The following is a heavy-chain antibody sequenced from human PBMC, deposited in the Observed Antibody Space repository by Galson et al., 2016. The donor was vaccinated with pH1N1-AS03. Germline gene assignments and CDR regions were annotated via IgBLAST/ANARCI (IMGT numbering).Heavy chain of an antibody. D-gene: IGHD2-15*01. J-gene: IGHJ6*02. V-gene: IGHV3-30*03. CDR1: GFTFSRYP. CDR2: ISYDGVTE. Sequence: SLRLSCAASGFTFSRYPIHWVRQAPGKGLEWEALISYDGVTEHYADSVKGRFTISGDNFKNTVYLQMNSLRADDTAVYYCARGYCGGGGCHNWGGMDVWGQGTTVTVSS. CDR3: ARGYCGGGGCHNWGGMDV.